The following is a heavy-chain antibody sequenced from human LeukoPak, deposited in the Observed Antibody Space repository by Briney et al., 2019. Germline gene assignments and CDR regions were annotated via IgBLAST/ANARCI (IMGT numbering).Heavy chain of an antibody. CDR3: ARVGVNYYDSSGYQINYFDY. Sequence: TSETLSLTCTVSGGSINYYYWSWIRQPPGKGLEYIGYIYSSGSTNYNPSLNSRVTMSVDTSKNQFSLKLSSVTAADTAVYYCARVGVNYYDSSGYQINYFDYWGQGTLVTVSS. D-gene: IGHD3-22*01. CDR1: GGSINYYY. J-gene: IGHJ4*02. V-gene: IGHV4-59*01. CDR2: IYSSGST.